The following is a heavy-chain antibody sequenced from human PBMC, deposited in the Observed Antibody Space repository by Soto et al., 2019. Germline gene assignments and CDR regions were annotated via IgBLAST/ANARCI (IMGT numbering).Heavy chain of an antibody. CDR2: IDPSDSYT. Sequence: HGESLKISCKGSGYSFTSYWISWVRQMPGKGLEWMGRIDPSDSYTNYSPSFQGHVTISADKSISTAYLQWSSLKASDTAMYYCARYCSSTSCYTGFYYYGMDVCGQRTTVTVSS. J-gene: IGHJ6*02. V-gene: IGHV5-10-1*01. CDR1: GYSFTSYW. D-gene: IGHD2-2*02. CDR3: ARYCSSTSCYTGFYYYGMDV.